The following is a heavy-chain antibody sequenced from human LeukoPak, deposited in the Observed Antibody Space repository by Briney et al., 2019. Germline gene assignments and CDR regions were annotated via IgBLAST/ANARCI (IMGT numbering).Heavy chain of an antibody. CDR1: GFTFSSSP. Sequence: GSLRLSCAASGFTFSSSPMGWVRQAPGKELEWVSSIHAGGSDPFYGDSVQGRFTISRDNSKNTLSLQLNSLRVEDTAVYFCAKGGHHFNPFFYCGQGTLVTVSS. CDR3: AKGGHHFNPFFY. V-gene: IGHV3-23*01. J-gene: IGHJ4*02. CDR2: IHAGGSDP. D-gene: IGHD3-3*01.